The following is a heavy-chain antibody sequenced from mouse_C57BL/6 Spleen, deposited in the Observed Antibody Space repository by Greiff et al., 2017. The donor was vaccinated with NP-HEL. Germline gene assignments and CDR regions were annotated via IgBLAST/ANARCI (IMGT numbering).Heavy chain of an antibody. CDR1: GYAFSSYW. Sequence: VQLQQSGAELVKPGASVKISCKASGYAFSSYWMNWVKQRPGKGLEWIGQIYPGDGDTNYNGKFKGKATLTADKSSSTAYMQLSSLTSEASAVYFCARFFYDYDGFDYWGQGTTLTVSS. CDR3: ARFFYDYDGFDY. CDR2: IYPGDGDT. J-gene: IGHJ2*01. V-gene: IGHV1-80*01. D-gene: IGHD2-4*01.